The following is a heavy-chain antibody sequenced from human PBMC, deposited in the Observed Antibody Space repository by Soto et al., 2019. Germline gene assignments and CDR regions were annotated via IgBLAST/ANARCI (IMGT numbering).Heavy chain of an antibody. CDR1: GFTFSGSA. V-gene: IGHV3-73*02. J-gene: IGHJ4*02. CDR3: TRLHYYGSGSYYINDY. Sequence: VQLVESGGGLVQPGGSLKLSCAASGFTFSGSAMHWVRQASGKGLEWVGRIRSKANSYATAYAASVKGRFTISRDDSKNTAYLQMNSLKTEDTAVYYCTRLHYYGSGSYYINDYWGQGTLVTVSS. D-gene: IGHD3-10*01. CDR2: IRSKANSYAT.